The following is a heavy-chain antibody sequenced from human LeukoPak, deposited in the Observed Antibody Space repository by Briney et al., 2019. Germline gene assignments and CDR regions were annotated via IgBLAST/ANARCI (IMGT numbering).Heavy chain of an antibody. CDR3: AREYSYGYDDWFDP. Sequence: RASLRLSCSTSGFTFSNTAMSWFRQAPGKGLEWVSSISPPGGNTNFAGTVKGRFNISRDNSKNTLYLQMNSLRAGDTAIYYCAREYSYGYDDWFDPWGQGTLVTVSS. CDR2: ISPPGGNT. J-gene: IGHJ5*02. V-gene: IGHV3-23*01. D-gene: IGHD5-18*01. CDR1: GFTFSNTA.